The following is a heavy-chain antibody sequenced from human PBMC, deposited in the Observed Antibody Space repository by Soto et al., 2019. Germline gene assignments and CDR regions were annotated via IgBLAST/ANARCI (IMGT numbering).Heavy chain of an antibody. D-gene: IGHD3-10*01. V-gene: IGHV3-21*02. Sequence: DVLLVASGGGLVKPGGSLRLACAASGFNFSDYRMRWVRQAPGKGLEWVSSIRSSNSYAYYADPAKGRFTISRDNAKKSLFLQMSSLSADDTAVYFCVRHGGMIRGVLIPTHIGYWGQGTLVTVSS. J-gene: IGHJ4*02. CDR1: GFNFSDYR. CDR2: IRSSNSYA. CDR3: VRHGGMIRGVLIPTHIGY.